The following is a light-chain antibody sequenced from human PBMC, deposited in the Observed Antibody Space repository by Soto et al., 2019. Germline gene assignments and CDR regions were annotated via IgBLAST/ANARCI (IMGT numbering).Light chain of an antibody. V-gene: IGKV1-5*01. J-gene: IGKJ1*01. CDR1: QSVSGW. CDR2: DAS. CDR3: QQTWT. Sequence: DIQMTQSPSTLSASVGDTVTVTCRASQSVSGWLAWYQQKPGEAPKLXXPDASALTRGVTYRFSGSGSGTEFTLTISSLQPDDFANHYCQQTWTFGQGNKVDI.